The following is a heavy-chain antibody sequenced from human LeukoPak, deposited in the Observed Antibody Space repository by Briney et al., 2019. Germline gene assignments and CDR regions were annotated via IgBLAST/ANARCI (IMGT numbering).Heavy chain of an antibody. D-gene: IGHD3-10*01. CDR1: GGSISSGGYY. CDR2: IYYSGST. V-gene: IGHV4-31*03. CDR3: ARVRRGVNDY. J-gene: IGHJ4*02. Sequence: PSETLSLTCTVSGGSISSGGYYWSWIRQHPGKGLEWIGYIYYSGSTYYNPSLKIRVTISVDTSKTQFSLKLSSVTAADTAVYYCARVRRGVNDYGGQGTLVTVSS.